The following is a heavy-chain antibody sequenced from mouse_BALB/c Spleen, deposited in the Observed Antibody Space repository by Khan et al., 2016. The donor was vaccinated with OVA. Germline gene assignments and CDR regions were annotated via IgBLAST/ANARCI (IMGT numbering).Heavy chain of an antibody. CDR1: GYSITSGYA. CDR3: ARRNYYGYYFDY. Sequence: EVQLQESGPGLVKPSQSLSLTCTVTGYSITSGYAWNWIRQFPGNILEWMSYISYSGVTSYTPSLKSRISITRDTSKNQFFLQLNSMTTEDTATNYWARRNYYGYYFDYWGQGTTLTVSS. D-gene: IGHD1-1*01. V-gene: IGHV3-2*02. CDR2: ISYSGVT. J-gene: IGHJ2*01.